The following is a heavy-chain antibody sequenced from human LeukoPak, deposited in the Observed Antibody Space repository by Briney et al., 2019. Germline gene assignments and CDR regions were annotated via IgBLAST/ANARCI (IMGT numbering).Heavy chain of an antibody. J-gene: IGHJ4*02. CDR1: GFIFSTYG. CDR2: ISFDGSNQ. D-gene: IGHD2-2*03. CDR3: VRDTLGSLDH. V-gene: IGHV3-30*01. Sequence: TGRSLRLSCAASGFIFSTYGVHWVRQAPGRGLEWVAFISFDGSNQYYADSVKGRSTISRDNSKNTVFLQMNTLRPEDTAVYYCVRDTLGSLDHWGQGILVTASS.